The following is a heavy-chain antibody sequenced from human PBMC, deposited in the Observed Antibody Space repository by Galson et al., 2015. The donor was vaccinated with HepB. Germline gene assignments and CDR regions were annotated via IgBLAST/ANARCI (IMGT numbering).Heavy chain of an antibody. D-gene: IGHD6-19*01. CDR1: GFTFDDYA. CDR2: ISWNGNKI. Sequence: SLRLSCAASGFTFDDYAMHWVRQAPGKGLEWVSGISWNGNKIAYAGSVKGRFTISRDNAKNSLYPQMNSLRTEDTALYYCAKGEPYTGGWYVPPVAWGQGTLVTVSS. V-gene: IGHV3-9*01. J-gene: IGHJ5*02. CDR3: AKGEPYTGGWYVPPVA.